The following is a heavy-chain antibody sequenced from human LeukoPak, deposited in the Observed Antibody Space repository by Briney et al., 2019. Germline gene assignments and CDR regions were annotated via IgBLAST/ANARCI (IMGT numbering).Heavy chain of an antibody. D-gene: IGHD5-18*01. CDR3: LVDTAMVTGNWFDP. Sequence: GGSLRLSCAASGFTFSDYYMSWIRQAPGKGLEWVSYISSSGSTIYYADSVKGRFTISRDNAKNSLHLQMNSLRAEDTAVYYCLVDTAMVTGNWFDPWGQGTLVTVSS. CDR1: GFTFSDYY. CDR2: ISSSGSTI. V-gene: IGHV3-11*01. J-gene: IGHJ5*02.